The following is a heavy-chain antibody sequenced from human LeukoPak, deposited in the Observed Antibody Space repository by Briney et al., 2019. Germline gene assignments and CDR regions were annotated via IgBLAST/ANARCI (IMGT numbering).Heavy chain of an antibody. D-gene: IGHD6-13*01. J-gene: IGHJ6*02. CDR3: ARVGSSYDYYYGMDV. CDR1: GFTFSSYS. Sequence: GGSLRLSCAASGFTFSSYSMNWVRQAPGKGLEWVAVISYDGSNKYYADSVKGRFTISRDNSKNTLYLQMNSLRAEDTAVYYCARVGSSYDYYYGMDVWGQGTTVTVSS. CDR2: ISYDGSNK. V-gene: IGHV3-30*03.